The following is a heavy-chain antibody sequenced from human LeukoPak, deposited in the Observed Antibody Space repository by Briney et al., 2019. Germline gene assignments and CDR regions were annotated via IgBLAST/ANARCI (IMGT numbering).Heavy chain of an antibody. J-gene: IGHJ4*02. CDR1: GLTFSDFY. CDR3: TRGPSSTRFDY. CDR2: ISRDSDAL. Sequence: GSLRLSCAASGLTFSDFYMSWVRQAPGKGLEWISYISRDSDALYYADSVKGRFTISRDNAKSSLYLQMNSLRAEDTAVYYCTRGPSSTRFDYWGPGTLVTVSS. V-gene: IGHV3-11*04. D-gene: IGHD2-2*01.